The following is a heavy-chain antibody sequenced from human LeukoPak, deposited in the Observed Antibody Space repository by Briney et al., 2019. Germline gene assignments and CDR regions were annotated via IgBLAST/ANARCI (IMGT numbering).Heavy chain of an antibody. V-gene: IGHV3-23*01. D-gene: IGHD5-18*01. J-gene: IGHJ4*02. CDR3: ANREGGYTYDPFDY. Sequence: GGSLRLSCAASGFTFSTYAMSWVRQAPGRWLEWVSAISGSSDTTYYADSVKGRFTISRDNSKNTLYLQMNSLRAEDTAVYYCANREGGYTYDPFDYWGQGTLVTVSS. CDR1: GFTFSTYA. CDR2: ISGSSDTT.